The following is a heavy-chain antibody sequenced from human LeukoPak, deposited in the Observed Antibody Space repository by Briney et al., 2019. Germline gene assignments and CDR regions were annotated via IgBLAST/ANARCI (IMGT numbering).Heavy chain of an antibody. V-gene: IGHV5-51*01. CDR1: GYNCTSYW. Sequence: GEALKISCKGPGYNCTSYWLGLGRQMPREGLEWGGIIYHGDSDTRYSPCVQGQVTISAEKSISTAYMQWSSLKTSDTAMYYGARHGTAVADKNWFDPWGQGTLVTVSS. CDR3: ARHGTAVADKNWFDP. J-gene: IGHJ5*02. CDR2: IYHGDSDT. D-gene: IGHD6-19*01.